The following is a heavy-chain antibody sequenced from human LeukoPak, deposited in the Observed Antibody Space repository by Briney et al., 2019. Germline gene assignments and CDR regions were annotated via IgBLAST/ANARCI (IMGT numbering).Heavy chain of an antibody. Sequence: QPGGSLRLSCAASGFTFTSYVMNWVRQPPGKGLEWISYIGTRGTTMYYADSVKGRFTISRDNAKNSLYLQMNSLRDEDTAIYYCARGRGSSWGQGILVTVSS. V-gene: IGHV3-48*02. CDR3: ARGRGSS. CDR1: GFTFTSYV. J-gene: IGHJ5*02. CDR2: IGTRGTTM. D-gene: IGHD2-21*01.